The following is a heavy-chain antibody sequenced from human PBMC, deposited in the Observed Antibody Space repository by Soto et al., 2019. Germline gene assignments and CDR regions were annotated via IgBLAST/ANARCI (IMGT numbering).Heavy chain of an antibody. Sequence: GGSLRLSCAASGFTFSSYAMSWVRQAPGKGLEWVSAISGSGGSTYYADSVKGRFTISRDNSKNTLYLQMNSLRAEDTPVYYCAKKGYCSGGSCYGARYYYYMDVWGKGTTVTVSS. CDR3: AKKGYCSGGSCYGARYYYYMDV. V-gene: IGHV3-23*01. CDR1: GFTFSSYA. J-gene: IGHJ6*03. CDR2: ISGSGGST. D-gene: IGHD2-15*01.